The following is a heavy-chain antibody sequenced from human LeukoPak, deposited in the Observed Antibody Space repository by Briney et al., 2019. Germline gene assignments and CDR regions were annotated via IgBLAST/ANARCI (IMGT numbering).Heavy chain of an antibody. J-gene: IGHJ4*02. D-gene: IGHD3-3*01. CDR3: ATGITIFGVVIGSYDY. Sequence: GASVKVSCKASGGTFSSYAISWVRQAPGQGLEWMGGIIPIFGTANYAQKFQGRVTITADESTSTAYMELSSLRSGDTAVYYCATGITIFGVVIGSYDYWGQGTLVTVSS. V-gene: IGHV1-69*13. CDR1: GGTFSSYA. CDR2: IIPIFGTA.